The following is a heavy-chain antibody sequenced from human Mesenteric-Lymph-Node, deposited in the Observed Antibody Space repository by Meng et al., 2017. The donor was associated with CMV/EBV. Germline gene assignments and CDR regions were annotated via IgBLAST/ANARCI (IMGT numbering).Heavy chain of an antibody. D-gene: IGHD6-13*01. J-gene: IGHJ1*01. CDR1: GYTFTNYA. Sequence: SGYTFTNYAIHWVRQAPGQSLECMGLTIAGSGYTEYSQNFQDRVTITRDTSASTAYLELRSLRSEDTAVYYCARVTLTAAGRYFQHWGQGTLVTVSS. CDR3: ARVTLTAAGRYFQH. V-gene: IGHV1-3*01. CDR2: TIAGSGYT.